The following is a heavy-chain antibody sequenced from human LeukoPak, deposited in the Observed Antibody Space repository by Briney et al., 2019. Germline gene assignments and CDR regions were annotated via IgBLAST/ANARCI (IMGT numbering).Heavy chain of an antibody. Sequence: GGSLRLSCAASGFTFSNYGMHWVRQAPCKGLEWVAVISFDGSYKYYADSVKGRFTISRDNSKNTLYLQMNSLRAEDTAVYYCAKDRVTAAGYYFEYWGQGTLVTVSS. CDR1: GFTFSNYG. CDR2: ISFDGSYK. J-gene: IGHJ4*02. CDR3: AKDRVTAAGYYFEY. D-gene: IGHD6-13*01. V-gene: IGHV3-30*18.